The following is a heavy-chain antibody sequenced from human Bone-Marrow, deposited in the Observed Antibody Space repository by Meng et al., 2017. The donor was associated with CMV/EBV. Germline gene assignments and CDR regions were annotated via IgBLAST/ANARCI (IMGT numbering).Heavy chain of an antibody. CDR2: LRWNSGSI. CDR3: VKGKLRKKDNVIYGILEI. Sequence: GGSLRLSCTASGFNSDDSAMYWVRQAPGKGLEWVSCLRWNSGSIGYVDSVKGRFTISRDNAKNSLYLQMISLRVEDTARYYCVKGKLRKKDNVIYGILEIWGPGTMVTVSS. CDR1: GFNSDDSA. J-gene: IGHJ3*02. V-gene: IGHV3-9*02. D-gene: IGHD3-9*01.